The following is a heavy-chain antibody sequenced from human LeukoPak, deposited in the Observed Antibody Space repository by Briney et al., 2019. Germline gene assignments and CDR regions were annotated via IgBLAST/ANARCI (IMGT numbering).Heavy chain of an antibody. CDR3: ARQWELPLDY. D-gene: IGHD1-26*01. J-gene: IGHJ4*02. Sequence: ASVKVSCKTSGYTFTDYYMHWVRQAPGQGLEWMGWINPDTGDTNYAQKFLGGVTMTRDTSIRAAYMELSRLRSDDTAVYYCARQWELPLDYWGQGTLVTVSS. CDR1: GYTFTDYY. V-gene: IGHV1-2*02. CDR2: INPDTGDT.